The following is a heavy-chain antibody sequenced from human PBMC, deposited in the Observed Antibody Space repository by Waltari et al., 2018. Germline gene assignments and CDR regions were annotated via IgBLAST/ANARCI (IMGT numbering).Heavy chain of an antibody. J-gene: IGHJ4*02. Sequence: QLQLQESGPGLVKPSETLSLTCTVSGGSISSSSYYWGWIRQPPGKGLEWIGSSYYSGSTYYNPSLRSRVTISVETSKTQFSLKLSSGTAADTAVYYCARGGFLGYDSSGYIDYWGQGTLVTVSS. D-gene: IGHD3-22*01. CDR2: SYYSGST. V-gene: IGHV4-39*07. CDR3: ARGGFLGYDSSGYIDY. CDR1: GGSISSSSYY.